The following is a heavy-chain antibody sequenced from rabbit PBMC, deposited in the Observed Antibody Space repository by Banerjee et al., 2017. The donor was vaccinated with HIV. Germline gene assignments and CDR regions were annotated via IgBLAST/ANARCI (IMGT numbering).Heavy chain of an antibody. J-gene: IGHJ4*01. CDR2: IYAGSSDST. Sequence: QEQLEESGGDLVKPEGSLTLTCTASGFSFSNKYVMSWVRQAPGKGLEWIACIYAGSSDSTYYASWAKGRFTISSTSSTTVTLQMTSLTAADTATYFCARDGAGYAGYGYARLWGPGTLVTVS. D-gene: IGHD6-1*01. CDR1: GFSFSNKYV. CDR3: ARDGAGYAGYGYARL. V-gene: IGHV1S45*01.